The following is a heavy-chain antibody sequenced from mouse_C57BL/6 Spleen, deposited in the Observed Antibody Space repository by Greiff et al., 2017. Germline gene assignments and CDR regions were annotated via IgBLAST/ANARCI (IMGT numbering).Heavy chain of an antibody. CDR1: GYTFTSYG. J-gene: IGHJ4*01. V-gene: IGHV1-81*01. CDR2: IYPRSGNT. Sequence: VQLKQSGAELARPGASVKLSCKASGYTFTSYGISWVKQRTGQGLEWIGEIYPRSGNTYYNEKFKGKATLTADKSSSTAYMELRSLTSEDSAVYFCARSTGSCDAMDYWGQGTSVTVSS. CDR3: ARSTGSCDAMDY. D-gene: IGHD2-12*01.